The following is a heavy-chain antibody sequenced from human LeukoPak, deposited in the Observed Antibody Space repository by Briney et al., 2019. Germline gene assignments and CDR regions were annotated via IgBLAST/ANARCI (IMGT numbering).Heavy chain of an antibody. V-gene: IGHV5-51*01. CDR3: ARVREPSGEYYIYFFDY. J-gene: IGHJ4*02. CDR1: GYSFSTFW. D-gene: IGHD2/OR15-2a*01. CDR2: IFPGDSDT. Sequence: GESLKISCKASGYSFSTFWIGWARQVPGKGLEWMGMIFPGDSDTRYNPSFQGQVTISADKSSSTAFLQWSSLKASDTATYYCARVREPSGEYYIYFFDYWGQGALVTVSS.